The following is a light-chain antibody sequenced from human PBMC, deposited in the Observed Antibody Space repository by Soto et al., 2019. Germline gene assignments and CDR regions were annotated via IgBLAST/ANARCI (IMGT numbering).Light chain of an antibody. Sequence: EIVLTQSPGTLSSSPGERATLSCRASQSVTSSSLGWYQQKPGQAPRLLMHSVSSRATGIPDRFSGSGSGTHFTLNISRLEPEDFAVYYCHQYGSSPWTFGQGTKVEIK. J-gene: IGKJ1*01. CDR1: QSVTSSS. V-gene: IGKV3-20*01. CDR2: SVS. CDR3: HQYGSSPWT.